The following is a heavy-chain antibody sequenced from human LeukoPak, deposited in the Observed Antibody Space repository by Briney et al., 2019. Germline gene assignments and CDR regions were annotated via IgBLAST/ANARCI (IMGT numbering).Heavy chain of an antibody. D-gene: IGHD2-21*02. J-gene: IGHJ3*02. CDR2: IYYSGST. CDR3: ARGVVVTAISDAFDI. V-gene: IGHV4-31*03. Sequence: SETLSLTCTVSGGSISSGGYYWSWIRQHPGQGLEWIGYIYYSGSTYYNPSLKSRVTISVDTSKNQFSLKLSSVTAADTAVYYCARGVVVTAISDAFDIWGQGTMVTVSS. CDR1: GGSISSGGYY.